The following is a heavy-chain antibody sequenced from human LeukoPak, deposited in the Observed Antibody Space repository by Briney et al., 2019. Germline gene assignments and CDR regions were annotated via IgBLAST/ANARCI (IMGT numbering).Heavy chain of an antibody. CDR3: ARVASSGLDY. CDR2: INPNTGAT. V-gene: IGHV1-2*02. Sequence: ASVKVSCKASGYSFTGYYIHWVRQAPGQGLGWMGWINPNTGATNYAQKFQGRVTMTRDTSVSTAYMELSRLRSDDTAVYSCARVASSGLDYWGQGTLVTVSS. D-gene: IGHD6-19*01. J-gene: IGHJ4*02. CDR1: GYSFTGYY.